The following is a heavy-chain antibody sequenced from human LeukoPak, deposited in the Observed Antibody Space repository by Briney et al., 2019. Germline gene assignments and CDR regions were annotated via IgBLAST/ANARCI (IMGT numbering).Heavy chain of an antibody. D-gene: IGHD3-22*01. CDR3: ARGVNSSAYSRYFDY. CDR1: GFTFSSYN. V-gene: IGHV3-21*01. CDR2: ITSSSSYI. J-gene: IGHJ4*02. Sequence: GGSLRLSCAASGFTFSSYNMNWVRQAPGKGPEWVSSITSSSSYIYYADSVKGRFTISRDNAKNSLYLQMNSLRAEDTAVYYCARGVNSSAYSRYFDYWGQGTLVTISS.